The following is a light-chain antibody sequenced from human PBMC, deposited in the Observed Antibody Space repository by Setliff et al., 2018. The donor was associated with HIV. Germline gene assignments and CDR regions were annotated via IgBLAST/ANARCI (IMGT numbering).Light chain of an antibody. CDR2: DVT. CDR3: CSYAGSYTYI. Sequence: QSALTQPRSVSGSPGQSVTLSCTGSSSDVGAYNYVSWYQHHPGKAPKLIIYDVTRRPSGVPDRFSGSKSGNTASLTISGLQAEDEADYYCCSYAGSYTYIFGTGTKVTVL. J-gene: IGLJ1*01. CDR1: SSDVGAYNY. V-gene: IGLV2-11*01.